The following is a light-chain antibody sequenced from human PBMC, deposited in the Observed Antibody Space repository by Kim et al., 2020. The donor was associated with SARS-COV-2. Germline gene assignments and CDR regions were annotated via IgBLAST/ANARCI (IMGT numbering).Light chain of an antibody. CDR3: NSYTSGTTLIV. CDR1: NSDIGYYNF. CDR2: DVS. Sequence: QSALTQPASESGSPGQAITISCTGSNSDIGYYNFVSWYQQHPGKVPKLIIYDVSRRPSGISTRFSGSKSGNTASLTISGLQAEDEAIYYCNSYTSGTTLIVFGGGTQLTVL. V-gene: IGLV2-14*03. J-gene: IGLJ2*01.